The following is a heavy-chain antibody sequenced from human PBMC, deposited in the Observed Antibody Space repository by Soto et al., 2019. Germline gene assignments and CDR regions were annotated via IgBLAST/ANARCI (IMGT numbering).Heavy chain of an antibody. CDR2: INPNSGGT. D-gene: IGHD2-15*01. J-gene: IGHJ6*02. Sequence: GASVKVSCKASGYTFTGYYMHWVRQAPGQGLEWMGWINPNSGGTNYAQKFQGRVTMTRDTSISTAYMELSRLRSDDTAVYYCAGRIVVVVAEGPPDYYCGMDVWGQGTTVTVSS. CDR3: AGRIVVVVAEGPPDYYCGMDV. CDR1: GYTFTGYY. V-gene: IGHV1-2*02.